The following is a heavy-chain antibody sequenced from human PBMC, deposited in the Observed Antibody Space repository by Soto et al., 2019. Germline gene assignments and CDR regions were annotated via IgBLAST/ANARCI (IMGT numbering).Heavy chain of an antibody. CDR1: GFTFSSYA. D-gene: IGHD1-7*01. V-gene: IGHV3-23*01. CDR3: AKDLNWNSVPWFDP. CDR2: ISGSGGST. Sequence: GGSLSLSCAASGFTFSSYAMSWVRQAPGKGLEWVSAISGSGGSTYYADSVKGRFTISRDNSKNTLYLQMNSLRAEDTAVYYCAKDLNWNSVPWFDPWGQGTLVTVSS. J-gene: IGHJ5*02.